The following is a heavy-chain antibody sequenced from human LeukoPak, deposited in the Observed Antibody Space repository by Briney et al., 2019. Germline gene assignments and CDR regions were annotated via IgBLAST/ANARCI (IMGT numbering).Heavy chain of an antibody. V-gene: IGHV3-74*01. J-gene: IGHJ5*02. Sequence: GGSLRLSCAASGFTFSNYWMHWVRQAPGKGLVWVSRINSDGSSTSYADSVKGRFTISRDNAKNTLYLQMNSLRAEDTAVYYCARAAGTTRFDPWGQGTLVTVSS. CDR2: INSDGSST. D-gene: IGHD1-7*01. CDR3: ARAAGTTRFDP. CDR1: GFTFSNYW.